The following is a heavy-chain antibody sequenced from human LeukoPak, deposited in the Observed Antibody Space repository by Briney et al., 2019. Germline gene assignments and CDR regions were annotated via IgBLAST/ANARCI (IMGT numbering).Heavy chain of an antibody. J-gene: IGHJ4*02. CDR2: IYSGGST. Sequence: GGSLRLSCAASGFTVSSNYMSWVRQAPGKGLEWVSIIYSGGSTFYADSVKGRFTISRDNSKNTLYLQMNSLRAEDTAVYYCARDNLDFFDYWGQGTLVTVSS. V-gene: IGHV3-53*01. CDR1: GFTVSSNY. CDR3: ARDNLDFFDY.